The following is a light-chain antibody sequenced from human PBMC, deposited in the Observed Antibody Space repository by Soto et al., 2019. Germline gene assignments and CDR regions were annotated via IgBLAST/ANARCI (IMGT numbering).Light chain of an antibody. V-gene: IGLV1-44*01. Sequence: QSVLTQPPSASGTPGXRVXISCSXSSSXXXXXTVNWYXQXXXXAPKLLIYSXXQRPSGVXDRFSGSKSGTXXSLAISGLXXEDEADXXCAAWDXXLXGVVXGXGTXLTVL. J-gene: IGLJ2*01. CDR1: SSXXXXXT. CDR2: SXX. CDR3: AAWDXXLXGVV.